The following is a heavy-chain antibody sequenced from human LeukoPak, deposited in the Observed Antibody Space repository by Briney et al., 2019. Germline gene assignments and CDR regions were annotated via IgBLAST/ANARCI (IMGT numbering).Heavy chain of an antibody. Sequence: SETLSLTCAVYGGSFSGYYWSWIRQPPGKGLEWIGEINHSGSTNYNPSLKSRVTISVDTSKNQFSLKLSSVTAADTAVYYCARHRRGNNGVCFDYWGQGTLVTVSS. V-gene: IGHV4-34*01. J-gene: IGHJ4*02. CDR3: ARHRRGNNGVCFDY. CDR2: INHSGST. D-gene: IGHD2-8*01. CDR1: GGSFSGYY.